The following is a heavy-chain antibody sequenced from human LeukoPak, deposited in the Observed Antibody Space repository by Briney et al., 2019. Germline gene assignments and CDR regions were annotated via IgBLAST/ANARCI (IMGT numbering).Heavy chain of an antibody. CDR3: ANPQSRGYDYLDY. V-gene: IGHV3-30*18. Sequence: GGSLRLSCAASGFTFRNYGMHSVRQAPGKGLEWVAVISIDGSEKYYADSVKGRFTISRDNSKNTLYLQMNSLRGDDTAVYYCANPQSRGYDYLDYWGQGTLVTVSS. CDR1: GFTFRNYG. D-gene: IGHD5-12*01. CDR2: ISIDGSEK. J-gene: IGHJ4*02.